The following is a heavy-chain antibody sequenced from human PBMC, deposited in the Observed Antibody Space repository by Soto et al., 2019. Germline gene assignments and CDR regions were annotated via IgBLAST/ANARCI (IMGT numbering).Heavy chain of an antibody. D-gene: IGHD3-9*01. Sequence: PGESLKISCKGSGYSFTSYWISWVRQMPGKGLEWMGMIDPSDSYTNYSPSFQGHVTISADKSISTAYLQWSSLKASDTAMYYCAKLYYEILTGYYNGFDPWGQGTMVTVSS. CDR1: GYSFTSYW. CDR3: AKLYYEILTGYYNGFDP. V-gene: IGHV5-10-1*01. CDR2: IDPSDSYT. J-gene: IGHJ5*02.